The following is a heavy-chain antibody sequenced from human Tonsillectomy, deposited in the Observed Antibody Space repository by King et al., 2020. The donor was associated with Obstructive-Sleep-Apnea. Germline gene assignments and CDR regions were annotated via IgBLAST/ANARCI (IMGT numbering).Heavy chain of an antibody. Sequence: VQLVQSGAEVKKPGASVKVSCKASGNTFTSYGISWVRQAPGQGLEWMGWISAYNGYTKYAQKFQDRVTMTTDTSTSTAYMELRSLRSDDTAVYYCARGVRTYYYDSRGYDYFDYWGQGTLVTVSS. CDR3: ARGVRTYYYDSRGYDYFDY. CDR2: ISAYNGYT. V-gene: IGHV1-18*01. D-gene: IGHD3-22*01. J-gene: IGHJ4*02. CDR1: GNTFTSYG.